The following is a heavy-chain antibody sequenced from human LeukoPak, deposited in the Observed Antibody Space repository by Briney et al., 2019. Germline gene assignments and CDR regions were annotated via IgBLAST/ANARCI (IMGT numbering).Heavy chain of an antibody. CDR2: IYYSGST. D-gene: IGHD1-14*01. CDR3: AREKSMDPTIDY. CDR1: GGSISSGGYY. V-gene: IGHV4-31*11. Sequence: SSETLSLTCAVSGGSISSGGYYWSWIRQHPGKGLEWIGYIYYSGSTYYNPSLKSRVTISVDTSKNQFSLKLSSVTAADTAVYYCAREKSMDPTIDYWGQGTLVTVSS. J-gene: IGHJ4*02.